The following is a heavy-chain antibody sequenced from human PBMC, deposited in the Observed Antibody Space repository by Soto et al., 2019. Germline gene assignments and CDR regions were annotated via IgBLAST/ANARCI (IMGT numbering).Heavy chain of an antibody. CDR3: AKGYYDTCYAPYDY. Sequence: GGSLRLSCAASGFTVSSNYMSWVRQAPGKGLEWVSVIYSGGSTYYADSVKGRFTISRHNSKNTLYLQMNSLRAEDTAVYYCAKGYYDTCYAPYDYWGQGILVTVSS. V-gene: IGHV3-53*04. D-gene: IGHD3-16*01. CDR1: GFTVSSNY. CDR2: IYSGGST. J-gene: IGHJ4*02.